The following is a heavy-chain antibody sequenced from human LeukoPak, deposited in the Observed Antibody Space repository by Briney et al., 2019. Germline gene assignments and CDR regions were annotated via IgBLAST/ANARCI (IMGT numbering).Heavy chain of an antibody. J-gene: IGHJ4*02. CDR2: ISAYNGNT. D-gene: IGHD3-10*01. CDR3: ARDLLSTMVRGVTAIDY. CDR1: GGTFSGYA. Sequence: ASVKVSCKASGGTFSGYAISWVRQAPGQGLEWMGGISAYNGNTNYAQKLQGRVTMTTDTSTSTAYMELRSLRSDDTAVYYCARDLLSTMVRGVTAIDYWGQGTLVTVSS. V-gene: IGHV1-18*01.